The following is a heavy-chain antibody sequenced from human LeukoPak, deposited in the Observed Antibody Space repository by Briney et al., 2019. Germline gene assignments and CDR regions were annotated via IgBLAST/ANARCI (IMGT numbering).Heavy chain of an antibody. D-gene: IGHD2-21*02. V-gene: IGHV4-59*01. CDR1: GVSMSGFS. CDR2: IYYSGSS. Sequence: NPSETLSLTCTASGVSMSGFSWSWVRQPPGKGLEWIGYIYYSGSSNYNPSLKSRVTISIDTSKNQFSLKLSSVTTADTAVYYCARLLTYCGSDCYPRWFDPWGQGTLVTVSS. J-gene: IGHJ5*02. CDR3: ARLLTYCGSDCYPRWFDP.